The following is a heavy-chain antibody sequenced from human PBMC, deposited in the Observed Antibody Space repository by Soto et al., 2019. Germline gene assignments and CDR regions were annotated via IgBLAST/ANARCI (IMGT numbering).Heavy chain of an antibody. D-gene: IGHD5-18*01. CDR2: IWYDGNNK. Sequence: VQLVESGGGVVQPGRSLRLSCAASGFTFSSYGMHWVRQAPGKGLEWAAVIWYDGNNKDYVDSVKGRFTISRDNSKNTLYLQMSSLRAEDTAVYYCARERDTTMGTTFDYWGQGTLVTVSS. J-gene: IGHJ4*02. V-gene: IGHV3-33*01. CDR1: GFTFSSYG. CDR3: ARERDTTMGTTFDY.